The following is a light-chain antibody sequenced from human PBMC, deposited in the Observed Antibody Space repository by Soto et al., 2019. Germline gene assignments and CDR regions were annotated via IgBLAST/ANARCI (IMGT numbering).Light chain of an antibody. CDR2: AAS. J-gene: IGKJ4*01. CDR3: QKYNNGGPLT. V-gene: IGKV1-9*01. Sequence: DIQLTQSPSFLSASVGYRFTITCRASQGISSYLAWYQQKPGKAPKLLIYAASTLQSGVPSRFSGSGSGTEFTLTIRSLQPEDFATYYCQKYNNGGPLTFGGGTTGDIK. CDR1: QGISSY.